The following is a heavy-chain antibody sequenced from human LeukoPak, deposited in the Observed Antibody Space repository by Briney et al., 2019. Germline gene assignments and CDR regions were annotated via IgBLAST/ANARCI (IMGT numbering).Heavy chain of an antibody. J-gene: IGHJ4*02. CDR3: ARESGKFDY. V-gene: IGHV3-43*02. CDR1: GLPIGDFA. CDR2: ISGDAVST. Sequence: PGGSLRLSCVASGLPIGDFAMHWVRQAPGKGLEWVSLISGDAVSTFYADSVKGRFSISRDNSKNSLSLEMNSLRTEDTAMYYCARESGKFDYWGQGTLVAVSS.